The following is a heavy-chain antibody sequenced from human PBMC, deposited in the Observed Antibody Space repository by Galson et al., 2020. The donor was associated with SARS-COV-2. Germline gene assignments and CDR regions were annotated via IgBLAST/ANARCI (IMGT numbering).Heavy chain of an antibody. D-gene: IGHD6-13*01. CDR2: IQRSGST. CDR1: GGSINTNNW. J-gene: IGHJ4*02. V-gene: IGHV4-4*02. Sequence: SETLSLTCDVSGGSINTNNWWSWVRQPPGKGLEWIGEIQRSGSTNYNPSLKSRVTISMDKSKNQFSLNLTSVTAADTAVYYCARAGGAAAGYDYWGQGTLVTVSS. CDR3: ARAGGAAAGYDY.